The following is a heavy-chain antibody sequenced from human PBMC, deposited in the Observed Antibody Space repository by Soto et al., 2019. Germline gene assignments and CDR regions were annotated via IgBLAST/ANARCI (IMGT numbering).Heavy chain of an antibody. CDR2: IKQDGSEK. D-gene: IGHD3-3*01. CDR3: VRDDTLRNNDFWSGHYTTDAFDI. CDR1: GFTFSRYW. Sequence: EVQLVESGGGLVQPGGSLRLSCAASGFTFSRYWMSWVRQAPGKGLEWVANIKQDGSEKYYVESVKGRFTMSRDNTKNSLYLQMNSLRAEDTAVYYCVRDDTLRNNDFWSGHYTTDAFDIWGQGRRVTVSS. V-gene: IGHV3-7*01. J-gene: IGHJ3*02.